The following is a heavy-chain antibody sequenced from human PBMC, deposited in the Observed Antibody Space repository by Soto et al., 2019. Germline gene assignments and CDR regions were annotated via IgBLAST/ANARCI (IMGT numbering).Heavy chain of an antibody. CDR3: AKADTVTTFLWGGHYYYYGMDV. CDR1: GFTFSSYA. V-gene: IGHV3-23*01. J-gene: IGHJ6*02. CDR2: ISGSGGST. D-gene: IGHD4-17*01. Sequence: PGGSLRLSCAASGFTFSSYAMSWVRQAPGKGLEWVSAISGSGGSTYYADSVKGRFTISRDNSKNTLYLQMNSLRAEDTAVYYCAKADTVTTFLWGGHYYYYGMDVWGQGTTVTVSS.